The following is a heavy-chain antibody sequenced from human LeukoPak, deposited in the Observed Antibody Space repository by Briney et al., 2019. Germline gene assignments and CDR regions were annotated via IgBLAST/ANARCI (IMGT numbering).Heavy chain of an antibody. J-gene: IGHJ4*02. CDR3: ARKSLGASYFDY. D-gene: IGHD1-26*01. Sequence: KSSEPLSLTCTVSGGSISGYYWTWIRQPPGKGLEWIGYIYYSGSTNYSPLLKGRVTMSADTSKNQLSLRLSSVTAANTAVYYCARKSLGASYFDYWGQGTLVTVSS. V-gene: IGHV4-59*01. CDR2: IYYSGST. CDR1: GGSISGYY.